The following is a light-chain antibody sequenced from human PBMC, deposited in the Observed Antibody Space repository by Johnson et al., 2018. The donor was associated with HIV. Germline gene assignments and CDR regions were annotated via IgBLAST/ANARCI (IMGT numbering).Light chain of an antibody. CDR1: SSNIGNNY. V-gene: IGLV1-51*01. CDR2: DNN. J-gene: IGLJ1*01. Sequence: QSVLTQPPSVSAAAGQKVTISCSGSSSNIGNNYVAWYQQVPGTAPKLLIYDNNRRPSGVPDRFSGSKSGTSATLGITGLRTGDEADYFCGTWDNSLRPALFGTGTKVTVL. CDR3: GTWDNSLRPAL.